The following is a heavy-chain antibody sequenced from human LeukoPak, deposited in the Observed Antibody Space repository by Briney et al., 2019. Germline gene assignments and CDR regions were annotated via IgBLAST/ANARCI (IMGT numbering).Heavy chain of an antibody. CDR1: GITFSNYW. V-gene: IGHV3-7*01. CDR3: VQGWRDN. D-gene: IGHD2-15*01. J-gene: IGHJ4*02. CDR2: INQDSSEK. Sequence: PGGSLRLSCAASGITFSNYWMSWVRQAPGKGLEWVANINQDSSEKYYVDSVKGRLTISRDNAKNSLYLQLNTLRPEDTAVYYCVQGWRDNWGQGTLVTVSS.